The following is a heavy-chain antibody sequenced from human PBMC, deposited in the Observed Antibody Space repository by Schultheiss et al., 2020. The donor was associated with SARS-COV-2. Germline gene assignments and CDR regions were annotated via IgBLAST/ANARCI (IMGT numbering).Heavy chain of an antibody. Sequence: SETLSLTCTVSGGSISSYYWSWIRQPPGKGLEWIGSIYYSGSTNYNPSLKSRVTISVDTSKNQFSLKLSSVTAADTAVYYCARGAMVRGVIGYYYYYYMDVWGKGTTVTVSS. J-gene: IGHJ6*03. CDR3: ARGAMVRGVIGYYYYYYMDV. V-gene: IGHV4-59*08. CDR2: IYYSGST. CDR1: GGSISSYY. D-gene: IGHD3-10*01.